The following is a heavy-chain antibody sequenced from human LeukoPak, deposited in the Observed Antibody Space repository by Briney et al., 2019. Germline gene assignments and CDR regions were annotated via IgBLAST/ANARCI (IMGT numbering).Heavy chain of an antibody. V-gene: IGHV4-59*01. CDR3: ARSRSGYSYEHGAFEI. Sequence: PSETLSLTCTVSGDSISNYYWSWIRQPPGKGLEWIAYIDHRGSTTYNPSLRSRITISVDTSRNQFSLKLTSVTAADTAVYYCARSRSGYSYEHGAFEIWGQGTMVTVSS. CDR1: GDSISNYY. D-gene: IGHD5-18*01. J-gene: IGHJ3*02. CDR2: IDHRGST.